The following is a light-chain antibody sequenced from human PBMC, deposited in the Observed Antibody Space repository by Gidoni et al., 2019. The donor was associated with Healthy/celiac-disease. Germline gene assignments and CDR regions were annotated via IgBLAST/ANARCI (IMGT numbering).Light chain of an antibody. Sequence: QSALTQPPSASGSHGQSVTISCTGTSSHGGVYNYVSWYQQHPGKAPKRMIYEVSHRPSGVPDRFSGSKYGNTASLTVSGLQAEDEADYYCSSYAGSNNLVFGGGTKLTVL. CDR1: SSHGGVYNY. CDR2: EVS. J-gene: IGLJ2*01. CDR3: SSYAGSNNLV. V-gene: IGLV2-8*01.